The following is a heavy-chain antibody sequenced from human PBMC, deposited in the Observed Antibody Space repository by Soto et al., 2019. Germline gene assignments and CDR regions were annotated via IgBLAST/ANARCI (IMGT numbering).Heavy chain of an antibody. CDR1: GFTVSSNY. J-gene: IGHJ5*02. V-gene: IGHV3-53*01. CDR2: IYSGGST. D-gene: IGHD1-1*01. CDR3: ARDWGWNTGWFDP. Sequence: EVQLVESGGGLIQPGGSLRLSCAASGFTVSSNYMSWVRQAPGKGLEWVSIIYSGGSTYYADSVKGRFTISRDNSKNTLYLQMNSLRAEDTAVYYCARDWGWNTGWFDPWGQGTLVTVSS.